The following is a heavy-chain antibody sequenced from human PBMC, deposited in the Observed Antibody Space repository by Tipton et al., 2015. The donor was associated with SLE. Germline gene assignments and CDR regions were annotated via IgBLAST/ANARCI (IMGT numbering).Heavy chain of an antibody. CDR3: AKAGCSSTSCPFDS. Sequence: GSLRLSCAASGFDFESYAMTWVRQAPEKGLEWISAITNDDTTFYADSVKGRFTISRDNSKKSLFLQMDSLRGEDTAVYYCAKAGCSSTSCPFDSWGQGTQVTVSS. J-gene: IGHJ4*02. V-gene: IGHV3-23*01. CDR2: ITNDDTT. D-gene: IGHD2-2*01. CDR1: GFDFESYA.